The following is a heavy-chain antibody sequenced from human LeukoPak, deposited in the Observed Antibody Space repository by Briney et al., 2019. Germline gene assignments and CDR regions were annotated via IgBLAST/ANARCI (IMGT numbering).Heavy chain of an antibody. CDR1: GYSISSGYY. CDR2: IYHSGST. V-gene: IGHV4-38-2*02. D-gene: IGHD1-1*01. J-gene: IGHJ5*02. Sequence: SETLSLTCTVSGYSISSGYYWGWIRQPPGKGLEWIGSIYHSGSTYYNPSLKSRVTISVDTSKNQFSLKLSSVTAADTAVYYCAREGTTIKNNWFDPWGQGTLVTVSS. CDR3: AREGTTIKNNWFDP.